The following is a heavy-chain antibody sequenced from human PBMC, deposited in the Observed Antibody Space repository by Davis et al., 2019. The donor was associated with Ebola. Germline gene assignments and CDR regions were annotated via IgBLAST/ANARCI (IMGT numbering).Heavy chain of an antibody. D-gene: IGHD4-17*01. V-gene: IGHV3-7*03. J-gene: IGHJ4*02. Sequence: GESLKISCAASGFTFSSYWMSWVRQAPGKGLEWVANIKQDGNEKYYVDSVKGRFTISRDNSKNTLYLQMNSLRAEDTAVYYCAKDRRDYGDYFDYWGQGSLVTVSS. CDR3: AKDRRDYGDYFDY. CDR1: GFTFSSYW. CDR2: IKQDGNEK.